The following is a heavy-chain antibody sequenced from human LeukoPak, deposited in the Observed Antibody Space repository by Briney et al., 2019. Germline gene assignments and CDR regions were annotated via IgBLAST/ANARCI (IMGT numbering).Heavy chain of an antibody. Sequence: ASVKVSCKASGYTFTGYYMHWVRQAPGQGLEWMGWINPNSGGTNYAQKFQGRVTMTRDTSISTAYMELSRLRSDDTAVYYCARCGTPSEYQLLGDWFDPWGQGTLVTVSS. CDR3: ARCGTPSEYQLLGDWFDP. V-gene: IGHV1-2*02. J-gene: IGHJ5*02. CDR2: INPNSGGT. D-gene: IGHD2-2*01. CDR1: GYTFTGYY.